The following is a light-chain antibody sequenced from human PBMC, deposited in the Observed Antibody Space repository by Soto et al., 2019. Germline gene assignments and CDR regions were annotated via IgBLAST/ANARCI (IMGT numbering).Light chain of an antibody. J-gene: IGKJ4*01. CDR1: QSISSY. Sequence: DIQMTQSPSSLSASVGYRFTITCRASQSISSYLNWYQQKPGKAPKLLIYAASSLQSGVPSRFSGSGSGTEFTLTISSLHPEDFATYYCQQLDSYPLTFGGGTTVDIK. CDR2: AAS. V-gene: IGKV1-39*01. CDR3: QQLDSYPLT.